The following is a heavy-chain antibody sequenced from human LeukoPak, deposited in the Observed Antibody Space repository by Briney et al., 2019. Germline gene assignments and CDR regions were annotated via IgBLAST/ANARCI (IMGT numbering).Heavy chain of an antibody. CDR3: AKGRVDTGHDV. CDR2: IYHTGTT. CDR1: GASTSSPNW. V-gene: IGHV4-4*02. Sequence: SGTLSLTCGVSGASTSSPNWWSWVRQPPGQGLEWIGEIYHTGTTNYNPALESRITMSIDKSKGHFSLNLTSMTAADTAVYFCAKGRVDTGHDVWGQGRMVTVSS. J-gene: IGHJ3*01. D-gene: IGHD5-18*01.